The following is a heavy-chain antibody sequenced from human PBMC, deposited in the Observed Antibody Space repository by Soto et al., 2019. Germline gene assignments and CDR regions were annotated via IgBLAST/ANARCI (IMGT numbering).Heavy chain of an antibody. CDR3: GKDQQPEGPTLFCPPVTTPAGMDW. J-gene: IGHJ6*02. V-gene: IGHV3-23*01. CDR1: RFTFTTYA. CDR2: VTANGGRS. Sequence: EVQLLQSGGGLVRPGRSLTLSCAASRFTFTTYAMTWVRQAPGKGLEWVSAVTANGGRSYYADSVKGRFTISRDSSKNTLNLQRTSRRAEETAYISWGKDQQPEGPTLFCPPVTTPAGMDWWGHGTRVNLSS. D-gene: IGHD6-13*01.